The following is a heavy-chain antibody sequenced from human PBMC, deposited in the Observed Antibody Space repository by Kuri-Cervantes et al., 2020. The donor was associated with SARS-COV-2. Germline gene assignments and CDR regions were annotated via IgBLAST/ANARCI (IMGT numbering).Heavy chain of an antibody. CDR2: ISYDGSDK. Sequence: GGSLRLSCAASGFTFSNFGMHWVRQAPGKGLEWVTLISYDGSDKYYADSVKGRFTISRDNSKSTLFLQMNSLRAEDTAEYYCARGAAAADCFFYGMDVWGRGTTVTVSS. CDR1: GFTFSNFG. J-gene: IGHJ6*02. V-gene: IGHV3-30*03. D-gene: IGHD6-13*01. CDR3: ARGAAAADCFFYGMDV.